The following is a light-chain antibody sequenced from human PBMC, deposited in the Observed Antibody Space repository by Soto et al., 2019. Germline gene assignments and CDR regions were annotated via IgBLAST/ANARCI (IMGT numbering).Light chain of an antibody. CDR3: QSYDNSLNGGV. Sequence: QSVLTQPPSVSGAPGQIVTISCTGSSSNIGAGYDVHWYQQLLGTAPKLLVHGNNNRPSGVPDRFSGSKSGTSASLAITGLQAEDEADYYRQSYDNSLNGGVFGGGIKLTVL. CDR1: SSNIGAGYD. J-gene: IGLJ2*01. CDR2: GNN. V-gene: IGLV1-40*01.